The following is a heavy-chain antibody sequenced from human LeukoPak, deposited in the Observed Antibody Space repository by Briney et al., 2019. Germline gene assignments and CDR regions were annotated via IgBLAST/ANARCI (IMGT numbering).Heavy chain of an antibody. CDR3: ARQREGYLFDY. Sequence: GESLKISCKGSGYSFTSYWISWVRQMPGKGLEWMGRIDPSDSYTNYGPSFQGHVTISADKSISTAYLQWSGLKASDTAMYYCARQREGYLFDYWGQGTLVTVSS. J-gene: IGHJ4*02. D-gene: IGHD5-18*01. CDR2: IDPSDSYT. V-gene: IGHV5-10-1*01. CDR1: GYSFTSYW.